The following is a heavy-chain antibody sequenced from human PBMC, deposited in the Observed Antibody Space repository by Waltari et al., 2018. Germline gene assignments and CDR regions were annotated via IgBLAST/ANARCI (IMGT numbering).Heavy chain of an antibody. CDR1: GFTCSGYW. CDR2: INQDGSER. V-gene: IGHV3-7*03. CDR3: TRDRRGTPLFDY. J-gene: IGHJ4*02. Sequence: EVLLVESGGGLVQPGGSMRLSCAASGFTCSGYWRTWVRQTPGKGPEWVANINQDGSERNYVDSVKGRFTVSRDNAKNLLYLQINSLRADDTAIYYCTRDRRGTPLFDYWGQGTLVTVSS. D-gene: IGHD3-10*01.